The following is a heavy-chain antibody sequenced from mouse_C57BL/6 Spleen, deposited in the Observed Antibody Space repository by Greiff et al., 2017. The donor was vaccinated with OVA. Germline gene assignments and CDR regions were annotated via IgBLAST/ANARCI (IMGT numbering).Heavy chain of an antibody. CDR3: VGSSYPYWYFDV. CDR1: GFTFSNYW. D-gene: IGHD1-1*01. Sequence: EVQRVESGGGLVQPGGSMKLSCVASGFTFSNYWMNWVRQSPEKGLEWVAQIRLKSDNYATHYAESVKGRFTISRDDSKSSVYLQMNNLRAEDTGIYYCVGSSYPYWYFDVWGTGTTVTVSS. V-gene: IGHV6-3*01. J-gene: IGHJ1*03. CDR2: IRLKSDNYAT.